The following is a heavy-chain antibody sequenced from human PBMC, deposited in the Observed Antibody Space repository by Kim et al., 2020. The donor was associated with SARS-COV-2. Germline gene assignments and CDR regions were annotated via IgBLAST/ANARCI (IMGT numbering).Heavy chain of an antibody. J-gene: IGHJ4*02. Sequence: DYAATVTGRFTSSRDNSKNTLYLQMNSLKPEDTAVFYCTTVLHDYGDGDYWGQGTLVTVSS. D-gene: IGHD4-17*01. CDR3: TTVLHDYGDGDY. V-gene: IGHV3-15*01.